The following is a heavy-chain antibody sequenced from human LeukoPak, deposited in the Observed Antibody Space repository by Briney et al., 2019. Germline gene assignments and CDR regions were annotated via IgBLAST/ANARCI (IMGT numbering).Heavy chain of an antibody. CDR2: ISHDGNSK. D-gene: IGHD5-12*01. CDR1: GFTLSTYG. CDR3: AKDKLYSGYDYFDY. J-gene: IGHJ4*02. Sequence: GRSLRLSCAASGFTLSTYGMHWVRQAPGKGLEWVAMISHDGNSKQYADSVKGRFTISRDNSKNTLYLQMNSLRAEDTAVYYCAKDKLYSGYDYFDYWGQGTLVTVSS. V-gene: IGHV3-30*18.